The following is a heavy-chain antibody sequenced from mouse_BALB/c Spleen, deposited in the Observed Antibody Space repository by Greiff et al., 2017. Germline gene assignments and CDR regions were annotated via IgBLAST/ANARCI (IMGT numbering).Heavy chain of an antibody. Sequence: EVQLQQSGPELVKPGASVKISCKASGYSFTGYYMHWVKQSHVKSLEWIGRINPYNGATSYNQNFKDKASLTVDKSSSTAYMQLSSLTSDDSAVYFCARGDLLDWYFDVWGAGTTVTVSS. V-gene: IGHV1-26*01. J-gene: IGHJ1*01. D-gene: IGHD1-1*01. CDR1: GYSFTGYY. CDR2: INPYNGAT. CDR3: ARGDLLDWYFDV.